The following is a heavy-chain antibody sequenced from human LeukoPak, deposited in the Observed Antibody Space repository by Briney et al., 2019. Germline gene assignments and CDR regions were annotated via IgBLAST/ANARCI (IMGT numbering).Heavy chain of an antibody. CDR1: GFTFSSLG. CDR2: IWYDGSNK. J-gene: IGHJ4*02. Sequence: GGPWRLSCAPSGFTFSSLGLHWFPQPPGKGLEGAAVIWYDGSNKYYADSVKGRFTISRDNSKNTLYLQMNSLRAEDTAVYYCARDSDGDFDYWGQGTLVTVSS. D-gene: IGHD4-17*01. CDR3: ARDSDGDFDY. V-gene: IGHV3-33*01.